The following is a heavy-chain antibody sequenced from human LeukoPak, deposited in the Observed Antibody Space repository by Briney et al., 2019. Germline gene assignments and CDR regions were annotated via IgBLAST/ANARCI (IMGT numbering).Heavy chain of an antibody. CDR3: ARQNRYGGNPLV. CDR1: GGSISSYY. Sequence: PSETLSLTCTVSGGSISSYYWSWIRQPPGKGLEWIGYIYYSWSTNYNPSLKSRATISVDTSKNQFSLKLSSVTAADTAVYYCARQNRYGGNPLVWGQGTLVTVSS. CDR2: IYYSWST. V-gene: IGHV4-59*01. J-gene: IGHJ4*02. D-gene: IGHD4-23*01.